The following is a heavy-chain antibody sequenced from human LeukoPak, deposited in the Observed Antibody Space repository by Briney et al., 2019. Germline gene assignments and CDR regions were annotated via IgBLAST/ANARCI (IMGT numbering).Heavy chain of an antibody. Sequence: PSETVPLTCTGSGDSLSRYYWSWLRQPPGKGLAWMGYIYYSGSTNYKPPLISRGPISVDRSKEQLSLKLTSVAAADTAVYYCARDQGGEFDYWGQASLVSVSS. D-gene: IGHD4-17*01. J-gene: IGHJ4*02. CDR2: IYYSGST. V-gene: IGHV4-59*01. CDR1: GDSLSRYY. CDR3: ARDQGGEFDY.